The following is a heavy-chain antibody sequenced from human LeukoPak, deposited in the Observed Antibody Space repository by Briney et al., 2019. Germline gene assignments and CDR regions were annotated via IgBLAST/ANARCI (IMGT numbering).Heavy chain of an antibody. CDR2: IIPIFGTA. CDR1: GGTFSSYA. CDR3: ASLGYCSSTSCLRYYYYYYMDV. D-gene: IGHD2-2*01. Sequence: SVKVSCKASGGTFSSYAISWVRQAPGQGLEWMGGIIPIFGTAIYAQKFQGRVTITADESTSTAYMELSSLRSEDTAVYYCASLGYCSSTSCLRYYYYYYMDVWGKGTTVTVSS. J-gene: IGHJ6*03. V-gene: IGHV1-69*13.